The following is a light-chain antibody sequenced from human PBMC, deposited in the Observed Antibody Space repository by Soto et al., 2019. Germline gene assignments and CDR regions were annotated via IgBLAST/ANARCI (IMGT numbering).Light chain of an antibody. Sequence: DIVMTQTPLSLPVTPGEPASISCRSSQSLLDSDDGNTYLDWYLQKPGQSPQLLIYTLSYRASXVXDRXSGSGSGTDFTLKISRVEAEDVGVYYCMQRIEFPWTFGPGTKVDIK. V-gene: IGKV2-40*01. CDR2: TLS. CDR3: MQRIEFPWT. CDR1: QSLLDSDDGNTY. J-gene: IGKJ3*01.